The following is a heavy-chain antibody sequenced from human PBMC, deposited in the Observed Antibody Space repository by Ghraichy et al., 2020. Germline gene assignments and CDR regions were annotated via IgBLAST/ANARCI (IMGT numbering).Heavy chain of an antibody. D-gene: IGHD3-16*01. CDR1: GFSFSDYN. Sequence: GESLNISCAGSGFSFSDYNMNWVRQAPGKGLEWLSCISSRSDNMHYVGSVKGRFTISRDNAKNSLYLQMSSLRAEDTGIYYCARVGGDFRFDLWGQGTLVTVSS. V-gene: IGHV3-21*01. J-gene: IGHJ4*02. CDR3: ARVGGDFRFDL. CDR2: ISSRSDNM.